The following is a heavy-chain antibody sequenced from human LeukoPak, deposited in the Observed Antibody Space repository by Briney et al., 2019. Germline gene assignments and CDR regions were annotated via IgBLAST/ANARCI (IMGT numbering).Heavy chain of an antibody. CDR3: ARDKVTY. CDR2: INKDGGEK. J-gene: IGHJ4*02. V-gene: IGHV3-7*01. CDR1: GFTLSNYW. Sequence: PGGSLRLSCAASGFTLSNYWMSWVRQAPGKGLEWVAHINKDGGEKYYVDSVKGRFTISRDNAQNPLYLQMNSLKVEDTALYYRARDKVTYWGPGTLVTVSS.